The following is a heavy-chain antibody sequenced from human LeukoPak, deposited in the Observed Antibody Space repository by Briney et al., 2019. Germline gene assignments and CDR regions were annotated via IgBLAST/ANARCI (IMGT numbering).Heavy chain of an antibody. CDR3: ARGKAVTTSYAFDI. V-gene: IGHV3-33*01. Sequence: GGSLRLSCAASGFTFSSYGMHWVRQAPGKGLEWVAVIWYDGSNKYYADSVKGRFTISRDNSKNTLYLQMNSLRAEDTAVYYCARGKAVTTSYAFDIWGQGTMVTVSS. D-gene: IGHD4-17*01. CDR1: GFTFSSYG. J-gene: IGHJ3*02. CDR2: IWYDGSNK.